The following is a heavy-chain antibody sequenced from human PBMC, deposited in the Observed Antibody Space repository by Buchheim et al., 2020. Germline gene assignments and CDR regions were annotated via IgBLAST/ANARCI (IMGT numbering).Heavy chain of an antibody. CDR3: ATIRDP. CDR2: ISSGGSTM. V-gene: IGHV3-48*03. J-gene: IGHJ4*02. CDR1: GITFSSYE. Sequence: EVQLVESGGGLVQPGGSLRLSCAASGITFSSYEMYWVRQAPGKGLEWVSYISSGGSTMYYADSVKGRFTISRDNTRNSLFLPMNSLRAEDTAVYYCATIRDPWGQGTL.